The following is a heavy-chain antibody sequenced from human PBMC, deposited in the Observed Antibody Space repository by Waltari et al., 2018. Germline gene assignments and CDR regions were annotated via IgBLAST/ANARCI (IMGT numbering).Heavy chain of an antibody. D-gene: IGHD3-3*01. V-gene: IGHV1-69*13. CDR2: IIPIFGTA. J-gene: IGHJ5*02. Sequence: QVQLVQSGAEVKKPGSSVKVSCKASGGTFSSYAISWVRRPPRQGLEWMGGIIPIFGTANYAQKFQGRVTITADESTSTAYMELSSLRSEDTAVYYCARILTIFGVVTPTNWFDPWGQGTLVTVSS. CDR1: GGTFSSYA. CDR3: ARILTIFGVVTPTNWFDP.